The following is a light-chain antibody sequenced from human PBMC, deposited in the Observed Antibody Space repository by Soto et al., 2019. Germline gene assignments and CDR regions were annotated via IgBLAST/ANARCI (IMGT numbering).Light chain of an antibody. CDR3: QQLNTYPHT. Sequence: DIQLTQSPSFLSASVRDRVTITCRASQAISTSLAWYQQKPGKVPNLLVYGASTLQSGVPSRFSGSGSGTQFTLTINSLQPEDFATYFCQQLNTYPHTFGPGTKLEIK. V-gene: IGKV1-9*01. J-gene: IGKJ2*01. CDR1: QAISTS. CDR2: GAS.